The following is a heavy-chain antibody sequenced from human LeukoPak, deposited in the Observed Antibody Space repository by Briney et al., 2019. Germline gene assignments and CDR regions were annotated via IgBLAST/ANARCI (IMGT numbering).Heavy chain of an antibody. CDR3: ARIAAAGTTAHNYYYYYYMDV. CDR1: GYSISSGYY. CDR2: IYHSGST. J-gene: IGHJ6*03. V-gene: IGHV4-38-2*02. Sequence: PSETLSLTCTVSGYSISSGYYWGWIRQPPGKGLEWIGSIYHSGSTYYNPSLKSRVTISVDTSKNQFSLKLSSVTAADTAVYYCARIAAAGTTAHNYYYYYYMDVWGKGTTVTISS. D-gene: IGHD6-13*01.